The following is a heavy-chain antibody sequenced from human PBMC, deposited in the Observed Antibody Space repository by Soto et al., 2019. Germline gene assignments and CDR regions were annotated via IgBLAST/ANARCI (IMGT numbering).Heavy chain of an antibody. D-gene: IGHD2-2*01. J-gene: IGHJ4*02. CDR2: IIPILGIA. Sequence: SVKVSCKAAGGTFSSYTISWVRQAPGQGLEWMGRIIPILGIANYAQKFQGRVTITADKSTSTAYMELSSLRSEDTAVYYCATHLFSTNLDYYYDYWGQGTLVTVSS. CDR3: ATHLFSTNLDYYYDY. CDR1: GGTFSSYT. V-gene: IGHV1-69*02.